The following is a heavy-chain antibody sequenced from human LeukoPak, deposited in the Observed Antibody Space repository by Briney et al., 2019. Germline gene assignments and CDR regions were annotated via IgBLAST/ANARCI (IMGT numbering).Heavy chain of an antibody. Sequence: GGSLRLSCAASGFIFSSYAMSWVRQAPGKGLEWVSAISGSGGSTYYADSVKGRFTISRDNSKNTLYLQMNSLRAEDTAVYYCAKSPIVLRFLEWSQYFDYWGQGTLVTVSS. D-gene: IGHD3-3*01. CDR1: GFIFSSYA. V-gene: IGHV3-23*01. J-gene: IGHJ4*02. CDR3: AKSPIVLRFLEWSQYFDY. CDR2: ISGSGGST.